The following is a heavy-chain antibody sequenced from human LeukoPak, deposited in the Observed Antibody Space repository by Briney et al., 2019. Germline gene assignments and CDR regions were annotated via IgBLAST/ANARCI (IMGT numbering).Heavy chain of an antibody. D-gene: IGHD1-26*01. Sequence: GASVKVSCKASGGTFSSYAISWVRQAPGQGLEWMGRIIPILGIANYAQKFQGRVTITADKSTSTAYMELSSLRSEDTAVYYCARDMESGSYTFDYWGQGTLVTVSS. CDR2: IIPILGIA. V-gene: IGHV1-69*04. CDR1: GGTFSSYA. CDR3: ARDMESGSYTFDY. J-gene: IGHJ4*02.